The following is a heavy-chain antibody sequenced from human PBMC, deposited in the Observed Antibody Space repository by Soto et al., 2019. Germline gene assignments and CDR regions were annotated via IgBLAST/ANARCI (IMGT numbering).Heavy chain of an antibody. CDR1: GDTGDTFSSHA. J-gene: IGHJ6*02. CDR3: AREISYGMDV. CDR2: MNPNSGNT. V-gene: IGHV1-8*02. Sequence: QVQLVQSGAEVKKPGSSVKVSCKASGDTGDTFSSHAISWVRQAPGHGLEWMGWMNPNSGNTGYAQKFQGRVTRTRNTSISTAYMELSSLRSEDTAVYYCAREISYGMDVWGQGTTVTVSS.